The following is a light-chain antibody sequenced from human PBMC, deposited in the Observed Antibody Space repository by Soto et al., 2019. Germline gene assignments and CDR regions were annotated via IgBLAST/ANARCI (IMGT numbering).Light chain of an antibody. J-gene: IGLJ1*01. CDR2: DIN. Sequence: QSVLTQPASVSGSPGQSITISCTGTNSDVGTYIYVSWYQQHPGKAPKLMVYDINNRPSGVSNRFSGSKSANTASLTISGLQADDEADYYCGTWDSSLSVHVLGNGTKVTVL. V-gene: IGLV2-14*03. CDR1: NSDVGTYIY. CDR3: GTWDSSLSVHV.